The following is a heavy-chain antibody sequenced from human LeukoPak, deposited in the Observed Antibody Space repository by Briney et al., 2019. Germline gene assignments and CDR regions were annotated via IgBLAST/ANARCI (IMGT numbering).Heavy chain of an antibody. J-gene: IGHJ6*02. CDR3: ARDQGLTAPPPSGLDV. CDR1: GGTFSISA. Sequence: GASVKVSCKTSGGTFSISAITWVRQAPGQGLEWMGRIIPVLNITTYAQKFQGSVTITADTSTSTVYMELSSLRSEETAVYYCARDQGLTAPPPSGLDVWGQGTTVIVSS. D-gene: IGHD5-18*01. V-gene: IGHV1-69*04. CDR2: IIPVLNIT.